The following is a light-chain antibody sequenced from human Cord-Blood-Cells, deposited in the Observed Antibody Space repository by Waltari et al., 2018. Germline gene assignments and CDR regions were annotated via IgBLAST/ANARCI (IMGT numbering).Light chain of an antibody. Sequence: EIVMTQSPATLSVSPGERATLSCRASQSVSSNLAWYQQKPGQAPRPHIDGAATRATCIPARFSGSGSGTEFTLTISSLQSEDFAVYYCQQYNNWPPLTFGGGTKVEIK. CDR1: QSVSSN. J-gene: IGKJ4*02. CDR2: GAA. CDR3: QQYNNWPPLT. V-gene: IGKV3-15*01.